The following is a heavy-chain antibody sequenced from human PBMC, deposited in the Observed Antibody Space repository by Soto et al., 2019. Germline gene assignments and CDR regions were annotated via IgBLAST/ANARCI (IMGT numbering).Heavy chain of an antibody. CDR2: ISYSGHTT. D-gene: IGHD6-13*01. Sequence: GGSLRLSCAASGFTFTSYAMNWVRQAPGQGLEWVSTISYSGHTTYYADSVKGRFTISRDNSNNTLYLQMDSLRGEDTAVYYCAKGEILLEAGTWWFDPWGQGTLVTVSS. CDR3: AKGEILLEAGTWWFDP. V-gene: IGHV3-23*01. J-gene: IGHJ5*02. CDR1: GFTFTSYA.